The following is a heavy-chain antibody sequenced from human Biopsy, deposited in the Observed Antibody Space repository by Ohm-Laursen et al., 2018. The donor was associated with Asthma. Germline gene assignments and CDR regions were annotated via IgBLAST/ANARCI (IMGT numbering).Heavy chain of an antibody. CDR2: IYRNGDT. CDR3: ARGWNCGGDCYSLDS. J-gene: IGHJ4*02. CDR1: PGSFSGFF. V-gene: IGHV4-30-2*06. Sequence: TLSLTCYVYPGSFSGFFWTWIRQSPGVGLEWIGYIYRNGDTYYNPTLKNRVTISIDRSKNQFSLRLRSVTAADTAVYYCARGWNCGGDCYSLDSWGQGTLVTVSS. D-gene: IGHD2-21*02.